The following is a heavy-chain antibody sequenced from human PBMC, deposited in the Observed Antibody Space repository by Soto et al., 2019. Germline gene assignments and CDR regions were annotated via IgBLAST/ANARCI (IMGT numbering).Heavy chain of an antibody. D-gene: IGHD6-19*01. CDR2: ISSSSSYI. Sequence: PGGSLRLSCAASGFTFSSYSMNWVRQAPGKGLEWVSSISSSSSYIYYADSVKGRFTISRDNAKNSLYLQMNSLRAEDTVVYYCARDLAVAVDNWFAPWGQGTLVTVSS. J-gene: IGHJ5*02. CDR3: ARDLAVAVDNWFAP. CDR1: GFTFSSYS. V-gene: IGHV3-21*01.